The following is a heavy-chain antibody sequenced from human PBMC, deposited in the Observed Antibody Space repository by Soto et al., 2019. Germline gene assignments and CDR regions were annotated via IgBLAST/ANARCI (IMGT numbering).Heavy chain of an antibody. CDR2: INPNSGGT. Sequence: QIELVQSGAEVKEAGDSVKVSCKASGYTFTADFVHWVRQAPGQGLEWMGRINPNSGGTNYAPKFQGRVTMTRATSIRTAYMELSCLRSNDTAVYFCATDGDSGQDLGYWGQGTLVTVSS. D-gene: IGHD2-15*01. CDR3: ATDGDSGQDLGY. V-gene: IGHV1-2*02. CDR1: GYTFTADF. J-gene: IGHJ4*02.